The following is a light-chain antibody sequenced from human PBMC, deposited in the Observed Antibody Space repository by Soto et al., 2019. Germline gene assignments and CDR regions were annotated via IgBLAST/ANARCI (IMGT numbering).Light chain of an antibody. J-gene: IGKJ4*01. CDR2: ASS. Sequence: EIVLTQSPGTLSLSPGERATLSCRASQSVNNNYLAWYRQKPGQAPRLLIYASSSRAAGIPDRFSGSGSGTDFTLTISRLEHEDFEVYSCHQYGSSRNTLGRGTKADIK. V-gene: IGKV3-20*01. CDR3: HQYGSSRNT. CDR1: QSVNNNY.